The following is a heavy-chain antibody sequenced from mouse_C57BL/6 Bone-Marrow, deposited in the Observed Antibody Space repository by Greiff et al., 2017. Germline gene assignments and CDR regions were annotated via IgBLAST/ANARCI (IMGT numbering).Heavy chain of an antibody. V-gene: IGHV1-58*01. CDR3: ARRNYSNYVEDAMDY. J-gene: IGHJ4*01. CDR1: GYTFTSYG. D-gene: IGHD2-5*01. Sequence: VHVKQSGAELVRPGSSVKMSCKTSGYTFTSYGINWVKQRPGQGLEWIGYIYIGNGYTEYNEKFKGKATLTSDTSSSTAYMQLSSLTSEDSAIYFCARRNYSNYVEDAMDYWGQGTSVTVSS. CDR2: IYIGNGYT.